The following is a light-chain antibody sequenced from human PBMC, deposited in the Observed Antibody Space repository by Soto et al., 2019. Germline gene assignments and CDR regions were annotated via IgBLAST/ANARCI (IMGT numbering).Light chain of an antibody. Sequence: ETAMTQSPVTLPLSPGERATLSCRASQTVGDNVAWYRQKPGQPPSLLIYGASTRAPGVPARFSGSGSGTDFILTISSLQSEDFGFYYCQQYNNWPLGTFGQGTRVEI. V-gene: IGKV3-15*01. CDR3: QQYNNWPLGT. CDR1: QTVGDN. CDR2: GAS. J-gene: IGKJ1*01.